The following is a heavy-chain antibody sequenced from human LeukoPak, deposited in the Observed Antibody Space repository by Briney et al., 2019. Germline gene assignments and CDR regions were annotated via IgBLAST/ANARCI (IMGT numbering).Heavy chain of an antibody. D-gene: IGHD6-13*01. V-gene: IGHV4-4*07. CDR3: ARLGYSSSWENPPFEY. CDR1: GDSISNYY. Sequence: SETLSLTCTVSGDSISNYYWSWIRQPAGKGLEWIGRIYTSGSTNYNPSLKSRVTMSVDTSKNQFSLKLSSVTAADTAVYYCARLGYSSSWENPPFEYWGQGTLVTVSS. J-gene: IGHJ4*02. CDR2: IYTSGST.